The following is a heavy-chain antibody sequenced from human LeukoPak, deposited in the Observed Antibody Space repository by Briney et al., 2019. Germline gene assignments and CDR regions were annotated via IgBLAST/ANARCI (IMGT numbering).Heavy chain of an antibody. V-gene: IGHV4-39*01. Sequence: PSETLSLTCTVSGGSLSSSRTYSWGWIRQPPGKGLEWIGNVYYSGSTNYNPSLKSRVTMSVDTSKNQFSLKLSSVTAADTAVYYCARGAWGVRGVIITEAWGQGTLVTVSS. CDR2: VYYSGST. D-gene: IGHD3-10*01. J-gene: IGHJ5*02. CDR3: ARGAWGVRGVIITEA. CDR1: GGSLSSSRTYS.